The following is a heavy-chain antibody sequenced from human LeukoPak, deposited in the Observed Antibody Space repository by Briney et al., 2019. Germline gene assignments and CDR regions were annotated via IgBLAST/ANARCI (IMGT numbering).Heavy chain of an antibody. CDR2: ISYDGSNK. V-gene: IGHV3-30*01. Sequence: PGGSLRLSCAASGFTFSGYAMHWVRQAPGKGLEGVAVISYDGSNKYYADSVKGRFTISRDNSKNTLCLQMNSLRAEDTAVYYCARSEDYFDAFDIWGQGTMVTVSS. CDR1: GFTFSGYA. J-gene: IGHJ3*02. D-gene: IGHD2/OR15-2a*01. CDR3: ARSEDYFDAFDI.